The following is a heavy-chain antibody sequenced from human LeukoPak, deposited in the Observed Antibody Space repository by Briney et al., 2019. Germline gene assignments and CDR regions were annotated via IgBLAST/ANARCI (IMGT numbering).Heavy chain of an antibody. CDR1: GGSISSYY. CDR3: ATAVKGWFDP. J-gene: IGHJ5*02. Sequence: PSETLSLTCTVSGGSISSYYWSWIRQPPGKGLEWIGYIYYSGSTYYNPSLKSRVTISVATSKNQFSLKLSSVTAADTAVYYCATAVKGWFDPWGQGTLVTVSS. CDR2: IYYSGST. V-gene: IGHV4-59*01. D-gene: IGHD6-19*01.